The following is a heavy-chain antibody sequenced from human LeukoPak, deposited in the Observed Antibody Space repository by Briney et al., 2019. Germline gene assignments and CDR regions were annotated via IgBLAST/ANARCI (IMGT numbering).Heavy chain of an antibody. V-gene: IGHV4-34*01. CDR3: VRGLVKQLVRRLIYYYMDV. CDR1: GGSVSDYY. Sequence: PSETLSLTCGISGGSVSDYYWSWIRQTPGEGLEWIGEINQSGSPKYNPSLKSRVAIFVDTSSNQLSLNVTSVTAADTAVYYCVRGLVKQLVRRLIYYYMDVWGKGTTVIVSS. CDR2: INQSGSP. J-gene: IGHJ6*03. D-gene: IGHD6-6*01.